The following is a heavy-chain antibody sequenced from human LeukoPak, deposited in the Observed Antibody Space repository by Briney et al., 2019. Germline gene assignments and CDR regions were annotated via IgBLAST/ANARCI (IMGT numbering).Heavy chain of an antibody. CDR3: ARGRVGYYYGSGTLNWFDP. D-gene: IGHD3-10*01. V-gene: IGHV4-34*01. Sequence: SETLSLTCAVYGGSFSGYYWSWIRQPPGKGLEWIGEVNHSGSTNYNPSLKSRVTISVDTSKNQFSLMLSPVTAADTAVYYCARGRVGYYYGSGTLNWFDPWGQGTLVTVSS. CDR1: GGSFSGYY. J-gene: IGHJ5*02. CDR2: VNHSGST.